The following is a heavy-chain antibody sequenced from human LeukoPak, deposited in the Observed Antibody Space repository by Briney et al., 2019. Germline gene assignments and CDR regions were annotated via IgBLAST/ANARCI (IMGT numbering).Heavy chain of an antibody. V-gene: IGHV5-51*01. CDR3: ARQRLWLRDAFDI. Sequence: GESLKISCKTSGYSFTTYWIGWVRQMPGKGLEWMGIIYPGDSDTRYSPSFQGQVTISADKSISTAYLQWSSLKASDTAMYYCARQRLWLRDAFDIWGQGTMVTVSS. J-gene: IGHJ3*02. D-gene: IGHD5-18*01. CDR2: IYPGDSDT. CDR1: GYSFTTYW.